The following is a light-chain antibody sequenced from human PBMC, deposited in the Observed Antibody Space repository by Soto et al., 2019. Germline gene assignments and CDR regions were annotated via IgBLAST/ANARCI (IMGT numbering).Light chain of an antibody. Sequence: AIQLTQSPSSLSASVGDRVTITCRASQGIGSSLAWYQLKPGIAPKLLVFVASSLESGGPSRFSGGGSGTDFTLTISSLQPEDFASYYCQHFNSYPLTFGGGTKVEIK. V-gene: IGKV1-13*02. J-gene: IGKJ4*01. CDR1: QGIGSS. CDR3: QHFNSYPLT. CDR2: VAS.